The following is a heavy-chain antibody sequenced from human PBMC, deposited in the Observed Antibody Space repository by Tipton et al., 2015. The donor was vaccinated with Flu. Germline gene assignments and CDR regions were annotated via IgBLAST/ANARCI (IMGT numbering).Heavy chain of an antibody. CDR2: ISWNSGNI. CDR3: AKGAAAGTGGLGRHGIDV. CDR1: GFTFGDYD. Sequence: SLRLSCAASGFTFGDYDMHWVRQAPGKGLEWVSGISWNSGNIGYADSENGRFTISRDNTKNSLYLQMNSLRAEDMALYYCAKGAAAGTGGLGRHGIDVWGQGTTVTVSS. J-gene: IGHJ6*02. D-gene: IGHD6-13*01. V-gene: IGHV3-9*03.